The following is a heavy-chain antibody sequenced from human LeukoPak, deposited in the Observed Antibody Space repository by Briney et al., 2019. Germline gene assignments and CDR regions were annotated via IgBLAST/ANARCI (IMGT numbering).Heavy chain of an antibody. J-gene: IGHJ4*02. CDR3: AKGKGVRGVSALHDY. CDR2: ISGSSGST. Sequence: GSLRLSCAASGFTFSSYAMSWVRQAPGKGLEWVSTISGSSGSTYYADSVKGRFTISRDNSKNTLYLQMNSLRAEDTAVYYCAKGKGVRGVSALHDYWGQGTLVTVSS. V-gene: IGHV3-23*01. CDR1: GFTFSSYA. D-gene: IGHD3-10*01.